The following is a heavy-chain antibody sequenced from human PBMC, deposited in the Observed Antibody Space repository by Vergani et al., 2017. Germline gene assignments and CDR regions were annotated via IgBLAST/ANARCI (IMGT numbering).Heavy chain of an antibody. CDR1: GGSFSGYY. CDR2: INHSGST. V-gene: IGHV4-34*01. CDR3: ARVYRRITMIGKRNNWFDP. Sequence: QVQLQQWGAGLLKPSETLSLTCAVYGGSFSGYYWSWIRQPPGKGLEWIGEINHSGSTNYNPSLKSRVTISVDTSKNQFSLKLSSVTAAGTAVYYCARVYRRITMIGKRNNWFDPWGQGTLVTVSS. D-gene: IGHD3-10*02. J-gene: IGHJ5*02.